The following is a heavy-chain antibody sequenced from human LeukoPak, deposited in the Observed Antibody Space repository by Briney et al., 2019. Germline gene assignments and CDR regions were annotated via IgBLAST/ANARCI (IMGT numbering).Heavy chain of an antibody. CDR1: GYSLTRYW. V-gene: IGHV5-51*01. D-gene: IGHD6-19*01. CDR3: ASLRTVAGSDFDF. J-gene: IGHJ4*02. Sequence: GGSLRLSCRGSGYSLTRYWVAWVRQMPGRGLEWVGIIFLGDSDTTYSPSFQGQVTISADRSISTAYLHWSSLKTSDTAMYYCASLRTVAGSDFDFWGQGTLVTVSS. CDR2: IFLGDSDT.